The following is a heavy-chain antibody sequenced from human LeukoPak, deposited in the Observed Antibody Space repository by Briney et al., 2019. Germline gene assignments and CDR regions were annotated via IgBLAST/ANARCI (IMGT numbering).Heavy chain of an antibody. V-gene: IGHV1-8*01. J-gene: IGHJ4*02. D-gene: IGHD3-22*01. CDR2: MNPNSGNT. CDR3: ARASHYYDSSGLGYYFDY. CDR1: GCTFTSYD. Sequence: ASVKVSCKASGCTFTSYDINWVRQATGQGLEWMGWMNPNSGNTGYAQKFQGRVTMTRNTSISTAYMELSSLRSEDTAVYYCARASHYYDSSGLGYYFDYWGQGTLVTVSS.